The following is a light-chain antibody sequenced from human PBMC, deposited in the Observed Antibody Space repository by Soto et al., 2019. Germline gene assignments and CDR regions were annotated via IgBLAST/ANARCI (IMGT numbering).Light chain of an antibody. J-gene: IGKJ5*01. Sequence: EIVLTQFPGTLSLSPGERATLSCRASQSVSSTYLAWYQQKPGQAPRLLIYGASSRATGIPDRFSGSGSGTDFSLTISRLEPEDFAVYYCQQYGSSPITFGQGTRLEIK. CDR1: QSVSSTY. CDR3: QQYGSSPIT. CDR2: GAS. V-gene: IGKV3-20*01.